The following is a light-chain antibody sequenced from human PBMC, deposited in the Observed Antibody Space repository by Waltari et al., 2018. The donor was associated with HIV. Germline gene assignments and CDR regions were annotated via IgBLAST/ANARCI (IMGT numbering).Light chain of an antibody. V-gene: IGKV3-11*01. J-gene: IGKJ4*01. CDR1: QSVSDY. Sequence: EIVMTQSPATLSVSPGERATLSCRASQSVSDYLAWYQQKPGQAPRLLIYDASNRATGIPARFSGSGSGTDFTLTISSLEPEDFAVYYCQQRSNWRRSGLTFGGGTKVEIK. CDR2: DAS. CDR3: QQRSNWRRSGLT.